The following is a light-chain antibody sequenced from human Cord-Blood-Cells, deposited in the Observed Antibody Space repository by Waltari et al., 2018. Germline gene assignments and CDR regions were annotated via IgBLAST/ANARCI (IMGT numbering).Light chain of an antibody. CDR1: QSVSSN. CDR2: GAS. J-gene: IGKJ2*03. V-gene: IGKV3D-15*01. Sequence: EIVRPQSPATLSVAPGERATLSCRASQSVSSNLAWYQQKPGQAPRLLIYGASTRATGIPARFSGSGSGTEFTLTISSLQSEDCAVYYCQQYNNWPPYSFGQGTKLEIK. CDR3: QQYNNWPPYS.